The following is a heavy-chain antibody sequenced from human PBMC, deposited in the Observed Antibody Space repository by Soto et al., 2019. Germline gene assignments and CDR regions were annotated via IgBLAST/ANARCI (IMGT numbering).Heavy chain of an antibody. CDR1: GGTFSSYT. CDR3: ARDRKVRGVMVYYYGMDV. Sequence: QVQLVQSGAEVKKPGSSVKVSCKASGGTFSSYTISWVRQAPGQGLEWMGRIIPILGIANYAQKFQGRVTITADKSTSTXXMELSSLRSEDTAVYYCARDRKVRGVMVYYYGMDVWGQGTTVTVSS. CDR2: IIPILGIA. J-gene: IGHJ6*02. V-gene: IGHV1-69*08. D-gene: IGHD3-10*01.